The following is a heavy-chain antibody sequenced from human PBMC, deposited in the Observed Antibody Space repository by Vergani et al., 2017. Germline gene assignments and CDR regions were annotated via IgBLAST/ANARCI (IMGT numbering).Heavy chain of an antibody. CDR2: IKQDGSEK. CDR3: ATQQQPPDSYFDC. J-gene: IGHJ4*02. D-gene: IGHD6-13*01. Sequence: EVQLVESGGGLVQPGGSLRLSCAAPGFPFSSYWMSWVRQAPGKGMEWVANIKQDGSEKYYVDSVKGRFTISRDNAKNSLYLQMNSLRAEDTAVYYCATQQQPPDSYFDCGGQGSLV. CDR1: GFPFSSYW. V-gene: IGHV3-7*03.